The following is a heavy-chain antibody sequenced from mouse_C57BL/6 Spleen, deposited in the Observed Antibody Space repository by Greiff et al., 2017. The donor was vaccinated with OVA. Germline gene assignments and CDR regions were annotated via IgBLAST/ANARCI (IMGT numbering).Heavy chain of an antibody. CDR1: GFTFSDYG. D-gene: IGHD2-5*01. V-gene: IGHV5-17*01. CDR3: AKYSNYGGDYAMDY. Sequence: DVKLVESGGGLVKPGGSLKLSCAASGFTFSDYGMHWVRQAPEKGLEWVAYISSGSSTIYYADTVKGRFTISRDNAKNTLFLQMTSLRSEDTAMYYCAKYSNYGGDYAMDYWGQGTSVTVSS. CDR2: ISSGSSTI. J-gene: IGHJ4*01.